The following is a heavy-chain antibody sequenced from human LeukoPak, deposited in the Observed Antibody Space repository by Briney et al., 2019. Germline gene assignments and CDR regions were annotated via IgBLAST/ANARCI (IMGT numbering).Heavy chain of an antibody. CDR3: AKDSSSTRSFDY. V-gene: IGHV3-74*03. CDR2: VSNDGTYT. CDR1: GFTFSSYF. D-gene: IGHD2-2*01. J-gene: IGHJ4*02. Sequence: GGSLRLSCAASGFTFSSYFMHWVRQAPGKGLVWVSRVSNDGTYTEYADSVKGRFTISRDNSKNALYLQMNSLRAEDSALYYCAKDSSSTRSFDYWDQGTLVTVSS.